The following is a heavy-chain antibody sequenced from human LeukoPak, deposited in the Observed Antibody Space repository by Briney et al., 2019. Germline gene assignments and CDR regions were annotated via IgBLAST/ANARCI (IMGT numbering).Heavy chain of an antibody. D-gene: IGHD5-24*01. V-gene: IGHV3-30*18. Sequence: QPGGSLRLSCAASGFTFSSYGMHWVRQAPGKGLEWVAVISYDGSNKYYADSVKGRFTISRDNSKNTLYLQMNSLRAEDTAVYYCAKDVGWLQLGSVFDIWGQGTMVTVSS. CDR2: ISYDGSNK. CDR1: GFTFSSYG. J-gene: IGHJ3*02. CDR3: AKDVGWLQLGSVFDI.